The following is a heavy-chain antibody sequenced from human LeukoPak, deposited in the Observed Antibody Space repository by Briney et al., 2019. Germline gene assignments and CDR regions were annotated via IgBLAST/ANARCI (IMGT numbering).Heavy chain of an antibody. CDR2: ISGSSSST. V-gene: IGHV3-23*01. D-gene: IGHD4-17*01. Sequence: GGSLRLSCAASGFTFSSYAMSWVRQAPGKGLEWVSAISGSSSSTYYADSVKGRFTISRDNSKNTLYLQINSLRVDDTAVYYCARTTVTPGSYDAFDIWGQGTMVTVSS. J-gene: IGHJ3*02. CDR3: ARTTVTPGSYDAFDI. CDR1: GFTFSSYA.